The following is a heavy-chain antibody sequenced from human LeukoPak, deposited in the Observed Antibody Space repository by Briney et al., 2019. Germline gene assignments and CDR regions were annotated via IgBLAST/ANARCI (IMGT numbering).Heavy chain of an antibody. CDR1: GGSFSGYY. CDR2: IKHSGST. Sequence: PSETLSLTCAVYGGSFSGYYWSWIRQPPGKGPEWIREIKHSGSTNYNPSLKSRVTISVDTSKNQFSLKLSSVTAADTAVYYCARQVRSLSFGESRNYYYYYYMDVWGKGTTVTISS. V-gene: IGHV4-34*01. J-gene: IGHJ6*03. CDR3: ARQVRSLSFGESRNYYYYYYMDV. D-gene: IGHD3-10*01.